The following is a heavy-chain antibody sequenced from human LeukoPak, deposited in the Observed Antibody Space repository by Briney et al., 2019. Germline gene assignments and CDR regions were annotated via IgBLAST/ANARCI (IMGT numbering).Heavy chain of an antibody. D-gene: IGHD3-10*01. V-gene: IGHV3-23*01. CDR1: GFTFSSYA. J-gene: IGHJ4*02. CDR2: ISGSGGST. CDR3: AKDEPPPILLWFGTIDY. Sequence: GGSLRLSCAASGFTFSSYAMSWVRQAPGKGLEWVSAISGSGGSTYYADSVKGRFTISRDNSKNTLYLQMNSLRAEDTAVYYCAKDEPPPILLWFGTIDYWGQGTLVTVSS.